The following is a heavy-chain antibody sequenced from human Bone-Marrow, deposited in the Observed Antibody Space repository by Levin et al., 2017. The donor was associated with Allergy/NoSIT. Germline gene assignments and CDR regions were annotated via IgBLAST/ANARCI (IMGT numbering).Heavy chain of an antibody. V-gene: IGHV1-8*01. CDR3: AYSSGRGYAFDS. J-gene: IGHJ3*02. D-gene: IGHD6-19*01. CDR2: MNPNSGNT. CDR1: GYTFTSYD. Sequence: ASVKVSCKASGYTFTSYDINWVRQATGQGLEWMGWMNPNSGNTGYAQKFQGRVTMTRNTSISTAYMELSSLRSEDTAVYYCAYSSGRGYAFDSWGQGTMVTVSS.